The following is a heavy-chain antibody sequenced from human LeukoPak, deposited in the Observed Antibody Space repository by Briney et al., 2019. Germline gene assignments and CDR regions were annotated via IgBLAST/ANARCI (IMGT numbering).Heavy chain of an antibody. CDR1: GFIFSDYY. D-gene: IGHD5/OR15-5a*01. CDR2: ISSSSSYT. CDR3: ARAVSVSSYYFDC. V-gene: IGHV3-11*05. J-gene: IGHJ4*02. Sequence: PGGSLRLSCAASGFIFSDYYMSWIRQAPGKGLEWISYISSSSSYTNYVDSVKGRFTLSRYNAKNSLYLQMNSLRAEDTAVYYCARAVSVSSYYFDCWGQGTLVTVSS.